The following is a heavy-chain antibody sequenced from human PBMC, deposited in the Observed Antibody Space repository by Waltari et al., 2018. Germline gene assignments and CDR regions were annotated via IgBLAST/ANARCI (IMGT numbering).Heavy chain of an antibody. CDR2: IYYSGST. J-gene: IGHJ3*02. D-gene: IGHD1-26*01. CDR1: GGSISSGDYY. V-gene: IGHV4-30-4*08. CDR3: ARARGGSYSIHALAFDI. Sequence: VQLQEPGPGLVKPSQTLSLTCTVSGGSISSGDYYWSWIRQPPGKGLEWIGYIYYSGSTYYNPSLKSRVTISVDTSKNQFSLKLSSVTAADTAVYYCARARGGSYSIHALAFDIWGQGTMVTVSS.